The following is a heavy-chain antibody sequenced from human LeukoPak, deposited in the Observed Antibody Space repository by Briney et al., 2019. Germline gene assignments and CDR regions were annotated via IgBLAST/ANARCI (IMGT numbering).Heavy chain of an antibody. V-gene: IGHV3-30-3*01. CDR1: GFTFSSYA. CDR3: ARDGGDCSSTSCYPWFDH. J-gene: IGHJ5*02. D-gene: IGHD2-2*01. Sequence: GRALRLSCAASGFTFSSYAMHWVRQAPGKGLERVAVISYDGSNKYYADSVKGRFTISRDNSKNTLYLQMNSLRAEDTAVYYCARDGGDCSSTSCYPWFDHWGQGTLVSVSS. CDR2: ISYDGSNK.